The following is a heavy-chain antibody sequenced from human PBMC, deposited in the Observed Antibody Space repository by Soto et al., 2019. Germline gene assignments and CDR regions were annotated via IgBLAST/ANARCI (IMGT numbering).Heavy chain of an antibody. CDR1: GFTFSTYW. CDR3: AKGIAAAVDY. J-gene: IGHJ4*02. D-gene: IGHD6-13*01. Sequence: GGSLRLSCAASGFTFSTYWMSWVRQAPGKGLEWVSNINPNGNNKYYADSVKGRFTISRDNSKNTLYLQMNSLRAEDTAVYFCAKGIAAAVDYWGQGTLVTVSS. CDR2: INPNGNNK. V-gene: IGHV3-23*01.